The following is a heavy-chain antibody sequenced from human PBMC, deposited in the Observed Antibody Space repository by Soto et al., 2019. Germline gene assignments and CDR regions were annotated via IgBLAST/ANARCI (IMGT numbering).Heavy chain of an antibody. J-gene: IGHJ4*02. CDR3: ARGDIVLMVYAGNFDY. CDR2: INPNSGGT. CDR1: GYTFIRYG. Sequence: ASVKVSCKASGYTFIRYGITWVRQAPGQGLEWMGWINPNSGGTNYAQKFQGWVTMTRDTSISTAYMELSRLRSDDTAVYYCARGDIVLMVYAGNFDYWGQGTLVTVSS. D-gene: IGHD2-8*01. V-gene: IGHV1-2*04.